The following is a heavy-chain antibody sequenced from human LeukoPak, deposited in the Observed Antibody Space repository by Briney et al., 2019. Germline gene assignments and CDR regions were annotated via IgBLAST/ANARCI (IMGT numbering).Heavy chain of an antibody. J-gene: IGHJ4*02. CDR1: GGSFTTYD. D-gene: IGHD2-15*01. CDR2: VIPSVGVA. V-gene: IGHV1-69*04. CDR3: ARVRGATSGAGYYDY. Sequence: SMKVSCKTSGGSFTTYDITWLRQAPGQGLEWMGRVIPSVGVAEYAQKFQGRVTITADTSTTTAHMELSSLTPEDTAVYFCARVRGATSGAGYYDYWGQGTLLTVSS.